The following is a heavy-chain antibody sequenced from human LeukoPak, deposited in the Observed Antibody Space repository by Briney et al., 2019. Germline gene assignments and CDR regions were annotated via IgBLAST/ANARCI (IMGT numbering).Heavy chain of an antibody. Sequence: TGRSLRLSCAASGFTFSSYGMHWVRQAPGKGLEWVAVIWYDGSNKYYADSVKGRFTISRDNSKNTLYLQMNSPRAEDTAVYYCAKDFTYYGSGSYYDYYFDYWGQGTLVTVSS. CDR2: IWYDGSNK. J-gene: IGHJ4*02. CDR1: GFTFSSYG. V-gene: IGHV3-33*06. D-gene: IGHD3-10*01. CDR3: AKDFTYYGSGSYYDYYFDY.